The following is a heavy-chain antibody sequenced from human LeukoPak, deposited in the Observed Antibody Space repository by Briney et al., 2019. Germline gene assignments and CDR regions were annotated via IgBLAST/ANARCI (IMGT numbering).Heavy chain of an antibody. D-gene: IGHD3-22*01. CDR1: GFTFSSYG. J-gene: IGHJ4*02. V-gene: IGHV3-30*18. CDR2: ISYDGSNK. CDR3: AKVPDSSGYSAVDY. Sequence: GGSLRLSCAASGFTFSSYGMHWVRQAPGKGLEWVAVISYDGSNKYYADSAKGRFTISRDNSKNTLYLQMNSLRAEDTAVYYCAKVPDSSGYSAVDYWGQGTLVTVSS.